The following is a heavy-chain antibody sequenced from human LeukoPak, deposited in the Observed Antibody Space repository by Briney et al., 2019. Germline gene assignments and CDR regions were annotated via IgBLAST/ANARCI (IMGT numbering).Heavy chain of an antibody. CDR3: ARPTSGWWGFDY. CDR2: ISAGGST. CDR1: GGSISSSSYY. V-gene: IGHV4-39*01. D-gene: IGHD6-19*01. J-gene: IGHJ4*02. Sequence: SETLSLTCNVSGGSISSSSYYWGWIRQPPGKGLEWIGSISAGGSTNYNPSLKSRVSISVDTSKNQFSLTLSSVTAADTAVYYCARPTSGWWGFDYWGQGTLVTVSS.